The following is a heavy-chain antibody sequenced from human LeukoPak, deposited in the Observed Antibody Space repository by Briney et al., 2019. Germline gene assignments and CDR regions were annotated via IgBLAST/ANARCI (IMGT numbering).Heavy chain of an antibody. CDR1: GGSFSGHY. J-gene: IGHJ4*02. CDR3: ARGPRSSRFDY. D-gene: IGHD2-15*01. V-gene: IGHV4-34*01. Sequence: KPPETLSLTCAVYGGSFSGHYWSWIRQPPGKGLEWIGEINHSGSTNYNPSLKSRVTISVDTSKNQFSLKLSSVTAADTAVYYCARGPRSSRFDYWGQGTLVTVSS. CDR2: INHSGST.